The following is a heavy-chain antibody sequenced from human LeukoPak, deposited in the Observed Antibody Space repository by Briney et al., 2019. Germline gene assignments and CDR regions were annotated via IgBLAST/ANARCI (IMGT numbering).Heavy chain of an antibody. J-gene: IGHJ4*01. CDR1: GYPFTNFY. CDR3: ARDGVLVGSTVLNY. CDR2: VNPKGGDT. V-gene: IGHV1-2*02. Sequence: GASVKVSCKPSGYPFTNFYIHWVRQAPGQGLEWMGWVNPKGGDTKYAQKFQDRISMTRDTSISTAYMEVNRLTSDDSAVYYCARDGVLVGSTVLNYWGQGTLVTVAS. D-gene: IGHD1-26*01.